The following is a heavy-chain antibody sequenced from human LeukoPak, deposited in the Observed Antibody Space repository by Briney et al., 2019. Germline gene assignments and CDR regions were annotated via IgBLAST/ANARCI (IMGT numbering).Heavy chain of an antibody. Sequence: ASVKVSCKVSGYTLTELSMHWVRQAPGKGLEWMGGFDPEDGETIYAQKFQGRVTMTEDTSTDTAYMELSSLRSEDTAVYYCAVVVYASMILDYWGQGTLVTVSS. CDR2: FDPEDGET. CDR1: GYTLTELS. J-gene: IGHJ4*02. V-gene: IGHV1-24*01. CDR3: AVVVYASMILDY. D-gene: IGHD3-22*01.